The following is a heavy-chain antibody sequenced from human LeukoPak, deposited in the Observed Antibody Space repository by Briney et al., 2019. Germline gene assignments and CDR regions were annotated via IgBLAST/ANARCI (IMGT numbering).Heavy chain of an antibody. CDR1: GGTFSSYA. CDR2: ISAYNGNT. CDR3: ARGKWELQRRYFDY. Sequence: ASVKVSCKASGGTFSSYAISWVRQAPGQGLEWMGWISAYNGNTNYAQKLQGRVTMTTDTSTSTAYMELRSLRSDDTAVYYCARGKWELQRRYFDYWGQGTLVTVSS. V-gene: IGHV1-18*01. J-gene: IGHJ4*02. D-gene: IGHD1-26*01.